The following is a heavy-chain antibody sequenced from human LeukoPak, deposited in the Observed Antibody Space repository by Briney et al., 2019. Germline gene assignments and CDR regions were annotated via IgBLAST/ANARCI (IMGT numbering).Heavy chain of an antibody. Sequence: ASVKVSCKASGYTFTSYGISWVRRAPGQGLEWMGWISASNGNTDYAQKFQGRVTMTTDTSTTTAYMELRSLRSDDTAVYYCATDTSYSWYDTFGEYWGQGTLVTVSS. D-gene: IGHD6-13*01. CDR1: GYTFTSYG. CDR2: ISASNGNT. V-gene: IGHV1-18*01. CDR3: ATDTSYSWYDTFGEY. J-gene: IGHJ4*02.